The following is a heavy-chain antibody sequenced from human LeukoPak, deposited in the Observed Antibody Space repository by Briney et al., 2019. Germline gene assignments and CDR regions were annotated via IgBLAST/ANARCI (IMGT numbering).Heavy chain of an antibody. CDR2: IKQGGSEK. J-gene: IGHJ4*02. CDR3: ASSRWQAFDS. CDR1: GFTFSTYW. Sequence: PGGSLRLSCAASGFTFSTYWMSWVRQAPGKGLEWVAHIKQGGSEKYYVDSVKGRFTVSRDNAKNSVYLQLSSLRTEDTAAYYCASSRWQAFDSWSQGILVTVSS. V-gene: IGHV3-7*02. D-gene: IGHD6-13*01.